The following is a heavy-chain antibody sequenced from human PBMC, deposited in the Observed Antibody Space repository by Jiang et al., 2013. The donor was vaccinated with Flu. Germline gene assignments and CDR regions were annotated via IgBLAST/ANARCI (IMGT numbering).Heavy chain of an antibody. D-gene: IGHD5-18*01. V-gene: IGHV4-39*01. Sequence: LLKPSETLSLTCTVSGGSISSSSYYWGWIRQPPGKGLEWIGSIYYSGSTYYNPSLKSRVTISVDTSKNQFSLKLSSVTAADTAVYYCAEIRGYSYGQRFDYWGQGTLVTVSS. CDR1: GGSISSSSYY. CDR2: IYYSGST. J-gene: IGHJ4*02. CDR3: AEIRGYSYGQRFDY.